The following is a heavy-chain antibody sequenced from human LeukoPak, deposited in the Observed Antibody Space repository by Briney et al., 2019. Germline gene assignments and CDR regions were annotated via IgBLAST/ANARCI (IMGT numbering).Heavy chain of an antibody. J-gene: IGHJ4*02. CDR3: ARDLFPSTTAYFDY. V-gene: IGHV3-21*01. D-gene: IGHD4-11*01. CDR2: ISSSSRYI. Sequence: GGSLRLSCAASGFTFSSYSMDWVRQAPGKGLEWVSSISSSSRYIYYADSVKGRFTISRDDAKNSLYLQMNSLRAEDTAVYYCARDLFPSTTAYFDYWGQGTLVTVSS. CDR1: GFTFSSYS.